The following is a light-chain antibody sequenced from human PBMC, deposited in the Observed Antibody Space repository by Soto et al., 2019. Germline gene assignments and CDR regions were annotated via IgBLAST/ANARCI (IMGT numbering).Light chain of an antibody. J-gene: IGLJ7*01. CDR3: QAWGTSAV. V-gene: IGLV4-69*01. CDR1: SGHSSYA. Sequence: QAVVTQSPSASASLGASVKLTCTLSSGHSSYAIAWYQQQPEKGPRFLMKVKSDGSHNKGDGSPDRFSGSSSGAERHLTISSLQSEDEGDYYCQAWGTSAVFGGGTQLTVL. CDR2: VKSDGSH.